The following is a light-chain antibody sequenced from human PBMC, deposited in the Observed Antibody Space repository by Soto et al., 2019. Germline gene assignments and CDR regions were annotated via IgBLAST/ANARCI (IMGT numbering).Light chain of an antibody. CDR3: QQSGSSPGT. CDR1: QSVSSNF. V-gene: IGKV3-20*01. CDR2: DAS. J-gene: IGKJ1*01. Sequence: EIVLTQSPGTLPFSPGERAPLSCMSRQSVSSNFLAWYQQKPGQTPRLLIYDASSRATGIPDRFSGSGSGTDFTLTISRLEPEDFGVYYCQQSGSSPGTFCQGTKVDI.